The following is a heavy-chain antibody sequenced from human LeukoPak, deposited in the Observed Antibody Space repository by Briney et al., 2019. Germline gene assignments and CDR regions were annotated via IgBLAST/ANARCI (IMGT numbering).Heavy chain of an antibody. Sequence: VASVKVSCKASGYTFTSYGISWVRQAPGQGLEWMGWINPNSGGTNYAQKFQGRVTMTRDTSISTAYMELSRLRSDDTAVYYCARDLVLVRGWGVGYYYYYMDVWGKGTTVTISS. J-gene: IGHJ6*03. V-gene: IGHV1-2*02. CDR1: GYTFTSYG. CDR2: INPNSGGT. D-gene: IGHD3-10*01. CDR3: ARDLVLVRGWGVGYYYYYMDV.